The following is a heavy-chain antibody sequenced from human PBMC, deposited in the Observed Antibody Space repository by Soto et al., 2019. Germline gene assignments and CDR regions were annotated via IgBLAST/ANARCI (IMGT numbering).Heavy chain of an antibody. Sequence: GGSLRLSCAASGFTFRSYWMHWVRQAPGKGLVWVSRINRDGSSTSYADSVKGRVTISRDTAKNTLYLQMNSLRAEDTAVYYCAREIVTTGEYYFDFWGLGTLVTVSS. V-gene: IGHV3-74*01. CDR2: INRDGSST. CDR3: AREIVTTGEYYFDF. CDR1: GFTFRSYW. J-gene: IGHJ4*02. D-gene: IGHD1-1*01.